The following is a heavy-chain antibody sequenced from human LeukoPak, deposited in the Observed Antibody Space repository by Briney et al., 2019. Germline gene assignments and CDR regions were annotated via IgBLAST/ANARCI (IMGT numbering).Heavy chain of an antibody. CDR2: ISGRGGST. Sequence: PGGSLRLSCAASGFPFSSYAMSWVRQAPGKGLEWVPAISGRGGSTFYADSVKGRFTISRDNSKNTLYLQMNSLRAEDTAVYYCARETFYYGFDVWGQGTTVTVSS. CDR3: ARETFYYGFDV. CDR1: GFPFSSYA. V-gene: IGHV3-23*01. J-gene: IGHJ6*02.